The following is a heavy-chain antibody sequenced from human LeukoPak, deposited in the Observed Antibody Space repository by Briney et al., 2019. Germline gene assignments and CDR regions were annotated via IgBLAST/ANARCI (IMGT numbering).Heavy chain of an antibody. J-gene: IGHJ4*02. D-gene: IGHD4-17*01. V-gene: IGHV3-21*01. CDR2: ISSSGLYI. CDR1: GFTSSTYT. CDR3: AKAALDYGDYARIFDY. Sequence: PGGSLRLSCEASGFTSSTYTMNWVRQAPGKGLEWVSSISSSGLYIYYADSVKGRFTISRDNSKNTLYLQMNSLRAEDTAVYYCAKAALDYGDYARIFDYWGQGTLVTVSS.